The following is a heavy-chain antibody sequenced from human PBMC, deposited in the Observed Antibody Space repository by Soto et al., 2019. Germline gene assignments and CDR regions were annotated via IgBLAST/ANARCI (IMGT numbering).Heavy chain of an antibody. CDR1: GFTVSSNY. CDR3: ARVRPVSGSYYNYPYYFDY. J-gene: IGHJ4*01. V-gene: IGHV3-53*02. Sequence: EVQLVETGGGLIQPGGSLRLSCAASGFTVSSNYMSWVRQAPGKGLEWVSVIYSGGSTYYADSVKGRFTISRDNSKNTLYPQMNSLRAEDTAVYYCARVRPVSGSYYNYPYYFDYCGHGTLVTVSS. CDR2: IYSGGST. D-gene: IGHD3-10*01.